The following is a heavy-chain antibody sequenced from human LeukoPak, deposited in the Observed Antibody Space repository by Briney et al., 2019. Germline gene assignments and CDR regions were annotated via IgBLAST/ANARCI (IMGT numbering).Heavy chain of an antibody. CDR2: SSSGSTI. Sequence: VGSLRLSCGASGFTFSIYEMNWVREAPGKGLEWVSSSSGSTIYYADSVKGRFTISRDNAKNSLYLQMNSLRAEDTAIYYCAREDSSGLDYWGQGTLVTVSS. V-gene: IGHV3-48*03. CDR3: AREDSSGLDY. CDR1: GFTFSIYE. D-gene: IGHD6-19*01. J-gene: IGHJ4*02.